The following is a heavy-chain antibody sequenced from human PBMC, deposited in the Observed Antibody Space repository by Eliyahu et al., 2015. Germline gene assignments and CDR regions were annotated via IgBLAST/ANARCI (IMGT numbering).Heavy chain of an antibody. CDR3: ARDWSAGATDY. V-gene: IGHV3-7*01. Sequence: EVQLVESGGGLVQPGGSLKLSCAASGFSFSSSWXSWVRQAPGKGLEWGANINQDGSVKNYVDSVKGRFTFSRDNSKNSVFLQMNSLRAEDTAVYYCARDWSAGATDYWGQGTLVTVSS. D-gene: IGHD1-14*01. CDR2: INQDGSVK. J-gene: IGHJ4*02. CDR1: GFSFSSSW.